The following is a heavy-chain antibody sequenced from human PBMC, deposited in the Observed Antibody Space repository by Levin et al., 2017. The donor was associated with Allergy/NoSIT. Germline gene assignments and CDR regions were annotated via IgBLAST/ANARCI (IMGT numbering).Heavy chain of an antibody. CDR3: ARDLPSTGAGKFDN. V-gene: IGHV6-1*01. J-gene: IGHJ4*02. CDR1: GDRFSSNTAA. CDR2: TYYRSKWYN. D-gene: IGHD1-26*01. Sequence: PSQTLSLTCAISGDRFSSNTAAWNWIRQSPSRGLEWLGRTYYRSKWYNDYAVSVKSRITINPDTSKNQFSLHLNSVTPEDTAVYYCARDLPSTGAGKFDNWGQGTLVTVSS.